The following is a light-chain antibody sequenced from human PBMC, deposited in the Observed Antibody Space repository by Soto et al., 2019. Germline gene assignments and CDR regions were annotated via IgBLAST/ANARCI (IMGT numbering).Light chain of an antibody. V-gene: IGKV3D-15*01. CDR1: QSVNIY. CDR3: QQYDDWLRLT. CDR2: GAS. J-gene: IGKJ4*01. Sequence: ETVMTQSPPTLAVSPGVSATLSCRAIQSVNIYLAWYQHKPVQAPRLLIFGASSRATGIPARFSGSGSGTEFNLTISSLQSEDFAVYFCQQYDDWLRLTFGGGTNVDI.